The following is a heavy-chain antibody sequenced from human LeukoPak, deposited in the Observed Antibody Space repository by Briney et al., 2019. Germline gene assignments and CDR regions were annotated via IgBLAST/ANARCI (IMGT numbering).Heavy chain of an antibody. CDR1: GGSFSGYY. CDR3: VRRVNTYGGWFDR. D-gene: IGHD5-18*01. J-gene: IGHJ5*02. CDR2: INHSGNT. V-gene: IGHV4-34*01. Sequence: SETLSLTCAVYGGSFSGYYWSWIRQPPGKGLEWIGEINHSGNTYYNPSLNSRVTISADTSRNQFSLKLSSVTAADTAIYYCVRRVNTYGGWFDRWGQGALVTVSS.